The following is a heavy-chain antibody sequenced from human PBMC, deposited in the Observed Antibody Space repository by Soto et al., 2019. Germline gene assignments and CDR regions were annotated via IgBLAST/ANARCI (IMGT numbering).Heavy chain of an antibody. CDR3: ARDPGYVGATYFDY. CDR2: IIPIFGTA. D-gene: IGHD1-26*01. V-gene: IGHV1-69*13. CDR1: GGTFSSYA. J-gene: IGHJ4*02. Sequence: ASVKVSCKASGGTFSSYAISWVRQAPGQGLEWMGGIIPIFGTANYAQKFQGRVTITADESTSTAYMELSSLRSEDTAVYYCARDPGYVGATYFDYWGQGTLVTAPQ.